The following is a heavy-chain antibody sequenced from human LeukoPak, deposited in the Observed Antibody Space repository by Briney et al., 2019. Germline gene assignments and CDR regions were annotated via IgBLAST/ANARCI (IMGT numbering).Heavy chain of an antibody. CDR3: ARRRNYYYYMDV. CDR2: IYYSGST. V-gene: IGHV4-39*07. CDR1: GGSISSSSYY. Sequence: SETLSLTCTVSGGSISSSSYYWGWIRQPPGKGLEWIGSIYYSGSTYYNPSLKSRVTISVDTSKNQFSLKLSSVTAADTAVYYCARRRNYYYYMDVWGKGTTVTVSS. J-gene: IGHJ6*03.